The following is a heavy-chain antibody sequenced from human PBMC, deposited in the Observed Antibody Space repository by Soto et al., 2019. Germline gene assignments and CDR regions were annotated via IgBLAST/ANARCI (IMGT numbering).Heavy chain of an antibody. CDR3: AGTTFFSQKYSWFDP. Sequence: SETLSLTCAVHGGSFSGYYWSWIRQPPGKGPEWIGEIKHSGSTFYNPSLKSRVTLSIDTSKNQFSLKLSSVTAADTAVYFCAGTTFFSQKYSWFDPWGQGTLVTVSS. V-gene: IGHV4-34*01. J-gene: IGHJ5*02. D-gene: IGHD3-3*02. CDR1: GGSFSGYY. CDR2: IKHSGST.